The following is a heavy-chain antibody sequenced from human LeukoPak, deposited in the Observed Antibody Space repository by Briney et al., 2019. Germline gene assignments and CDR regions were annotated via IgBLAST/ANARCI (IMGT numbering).Heavy chain of an antibody. D-gene: IGHD3-10*01. CDR3: ARGPRFGELLWHWFDP. J-gene: IGHJ5*02. CDR1: GGSINSNSYY. CDR2: IYYSGST. V-gene: IGHV4-39*01. Sequence: PSETLSLTCTVSGGSINSNSYYWGWIRQPPGKGLEYIGSIYYSGSTYYNPSLKSRVTISVDTSKNQFSLKLRSVTAADTAVYYCARGPRFGELLWHWFDPWGQGTLVTVSS.